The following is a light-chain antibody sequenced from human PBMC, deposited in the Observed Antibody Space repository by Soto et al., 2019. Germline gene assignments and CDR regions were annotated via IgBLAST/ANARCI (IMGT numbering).Light chain of an antibody. CDR2: GAS. J-gene: IGKJ5*01. CDR3: QQYHSYPPIP. Sequence: EVVMTHSPAALSVSPGERATLSSRASQSVSTYLAWYQQKPGQAPRLLIYGASTRATGIPARFSGSGSGTEFTLTISSLQSEDFAIYYCQQYHSYPPIPFGQG. CDR1: QSVSTY. V-gene: IGKV3D-15*01.